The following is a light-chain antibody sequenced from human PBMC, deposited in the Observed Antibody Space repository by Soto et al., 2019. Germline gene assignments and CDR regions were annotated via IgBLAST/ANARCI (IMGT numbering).Light chain of an antibody. CDR2: SAS. CDR1: QGISRS. J-gene: IGKJ5*01. V-gene: IGKV1D-12*01. CDR3: QQADTFPIT. Sequence: DIQMTQSPSSVSASVGDRVTITCQASQGISRSLAWYQQKPGKAPKLLIYSASGLQSGVPSRFSGSGFGTDFTLTISSLQPEDFATYYCQQADTFPITFGQGTRLEI.